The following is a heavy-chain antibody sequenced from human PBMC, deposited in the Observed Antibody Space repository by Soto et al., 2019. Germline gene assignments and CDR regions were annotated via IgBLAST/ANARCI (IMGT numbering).Heavy chain of an antibody. CDR2: ISSNGGST. J-gene: IGHJ6*02. Sequence: GGSLRLSCSASGFTFSSYAMHWVRQAPGKGLEYVSAISSNGGSTYYADSVKGRFTISRDNSKNTLYLQMSSLRAEDTAVYYCVKSGGIAVAGPSFNYGMDVWGQGTTVTVSS. CDR3: VKSGGIAVAGPSFNYGMDV. D-gene: IGHD6-19*01. CDR1: GFTFSSYA. V-gene: IGHV3-64D*08.